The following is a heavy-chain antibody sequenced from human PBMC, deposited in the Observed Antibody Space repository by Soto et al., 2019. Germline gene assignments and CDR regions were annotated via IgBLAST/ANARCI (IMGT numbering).Heavy chain of an antibody. D-gene: IGHD2-15*01. CDR2: ISSSSSYI. CDR3: ARDGGYCSGGSCYRSFDY. CDR1: GFTFSSYS. Sequence: EVQLVESGGGLVKPGGSLRLSCAASGFTFSSYSMNWVRQAPGKGLEWVSSISSSSSYIYYADSVKGRFTISRDNAKNSLYLQMNSLRAEDTAVYDCARDGGYCSGGSCYRSFDYWGQGTLVTVSS. J-gene: IGHJ4*02. V-gene: IGHV3-21*01.